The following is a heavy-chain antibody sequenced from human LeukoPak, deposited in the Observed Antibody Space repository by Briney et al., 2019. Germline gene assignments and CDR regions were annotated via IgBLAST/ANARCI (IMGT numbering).Heavy chain of an antibody. V-gene: IGHV4-4*07. J-gene: IGHJ4*02. CDR3: VRKSGRGLFDY. CDR2: VDVSGNT. CDR1: GGSMNGFY. Sequence: SETLSLTCTVPGGSMNGFYWNWIRQSAVKGLEWIGRVDVSGNTNYNPSLESRVIVSVDKSKNQFSLRLSSVTAADTAVYYCVRKSGRGLFDYWGQGTLVTVSS. D-gene: IGHD5-12*01.